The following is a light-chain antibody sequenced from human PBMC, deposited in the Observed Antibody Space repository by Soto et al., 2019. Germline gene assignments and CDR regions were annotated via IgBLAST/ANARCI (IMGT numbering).Light chain of an antibody. V-gene: IGKV1-5*01. Sequence: QVSQSPATLSASVGDRVTITCRASESITTWLAWYQQKPGKAPKVLIHDASSLESGVPSRFSGSGSGTDFTLTISSLQRDDVVPYYCQHHTCAPITFGQGTRLEIK. CDR2: DAS. J-gene: IGKJ5*01. CDR1: ESITTW. CDR3: QHHTCAPIT.